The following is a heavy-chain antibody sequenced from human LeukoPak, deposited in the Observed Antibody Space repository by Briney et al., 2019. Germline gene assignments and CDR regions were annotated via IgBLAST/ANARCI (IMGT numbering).Heavy chain of an antibody. CDR2: IKSKTDGGTT. D-gene: IGHD6-13*01. J-gene: IGHJ4*02. Sequence: GGSLRLYCAASGFTFSNAWMSWVRQAPGKGLEWVGRIKSKTDGGTTDYAAPVKGRFTISRDDSKNTLYLQMNSLKTEDTAVYYCRGEIAAAGDYWGQGTLVTVSS. CDR3: RGEIAAAGDY. V-gene: IGHV3-15*01. CDR1: GFTFSNAW.